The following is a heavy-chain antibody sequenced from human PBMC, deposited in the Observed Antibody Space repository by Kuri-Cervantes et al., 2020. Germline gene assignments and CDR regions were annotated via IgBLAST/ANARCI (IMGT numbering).Heavy chain of an antibody. CDR3: ARDFDTMFRGVFDP. J-gene: IGHJ5*02. V-gene: IGHV1-2*02. Sequence: ASVKVSCKASGYTFTGYYMHWVRQAPGQGLEWMGWINPNSGGTNYAQKFQGRVTMTRDTFISTAYMELSRLRSDDTAVYYCARDFDTMFRGVFDPWGQGTLVTVSS. CDR2: INPNSGGT. D-gene: IGHD3-10*01. CDR1: GYTFTGYY.